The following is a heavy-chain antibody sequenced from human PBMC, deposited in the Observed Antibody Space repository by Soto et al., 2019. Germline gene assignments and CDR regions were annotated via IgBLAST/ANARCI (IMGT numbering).Heavy chain of an antibody. CDR1: GFTFSSYA. J-gene: IGHJ6*03. Sequence: EVQLLESGGGLVQPGGSLRLSCAASGFTFSSYAMSWVRQAPGKGLEWVSAISGSGGSTYYADSVKGRFTISRDNSKNTLYLQMNSLRAEDTAVYYCANSHRPRDPAYYYYYMDVWGKGTTVTVSS. D-gene: IGHD2-15*01. CDR3: ANSHRPRDPAYYYYYMDV. V-gene: IGHV3-23*01. CDR2: ISGSGGST.